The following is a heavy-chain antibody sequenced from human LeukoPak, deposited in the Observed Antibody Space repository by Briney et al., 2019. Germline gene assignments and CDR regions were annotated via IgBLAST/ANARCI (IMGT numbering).Heavy chain of an antibody. D-gene: IGHD2-15*01. V-gene: IGHV1-69*13. J-gene: IGHJ3*02. CDR2: IIPIFGTA. Sequence: ASAKVSCKASGGTFSSYAISWVRQAPGQGLEWMGGIIPIFGTANYAQKFQGRVTITADESTSTAYMELSSLRSEDTAVYYCARGGIGPDAFDIWGQGTMVTVSS. CDR1: GGTFSSYA. CDR3: ARGGIGPDAFDI.